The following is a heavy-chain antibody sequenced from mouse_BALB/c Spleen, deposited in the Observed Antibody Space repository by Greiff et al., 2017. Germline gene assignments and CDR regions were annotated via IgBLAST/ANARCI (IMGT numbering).Heavy chain of an antibody. V-gene: IGHV5-6*01. CDR2: ISSGGSYT. J-gene: IGHJ2*01. Sequence: EVHLVESGGDLVKPGGSLKLSCAASGFTFSSYGMSWVRQTPDKRLEWVATISSGGSYTYYPDSVKGRFTISKDNAKNTLYLQMSSLKSEDTAMYYCARLDGYYDDYWGQGTTLTVSA. D-gene: IGHD2-3*01. CDR1: GFTFSSYG. CDR3: ARLDGYYDDY.